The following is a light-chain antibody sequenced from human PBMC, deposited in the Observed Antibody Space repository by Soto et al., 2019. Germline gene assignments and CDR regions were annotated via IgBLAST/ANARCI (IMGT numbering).Light chain of an antibody. CDR3: ATWDDSLDVHV. V-gene: IGLV1-44*01. CDR2: GNN. J-gene: IGLJ1*01. Sequence: QSVLTQPPSSSGTPGQTITISCSGGSSNIGLNTVNWYEHLPGTAPRLLIYGNNQRPSGVPDRFSGSKSGTSASLAISGLQSEDEGHYYCATWDDSLDVHVFGTGTKLTVL. CDR1: SSNIGLNT.